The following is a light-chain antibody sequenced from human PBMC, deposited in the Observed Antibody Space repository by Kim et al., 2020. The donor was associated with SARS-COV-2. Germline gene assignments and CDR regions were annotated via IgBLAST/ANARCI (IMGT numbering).Light chain of an antibody. V-gene: IGKV2-28*01. CDR3: MQALQTPWT. J-gene: IGKJ1*01. CDR1: QSLLYSNGYNY. Sequence: DIVMTQSPLSLPVTPGEPASISCRSSQSLLYSNGYNYLDWYLQKPGQSPQLLIYLGSNRASGVPDRFSGSGSGTDFTLKISRVEAEDVGVYYCMQALQTPWTFDQGTKVDIK. CDR2: LGS.